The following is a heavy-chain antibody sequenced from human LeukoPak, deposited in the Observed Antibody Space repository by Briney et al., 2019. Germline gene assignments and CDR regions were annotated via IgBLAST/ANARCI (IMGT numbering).Heavy chain of an antibody. CDR1: GDSISSYNW. Sequence: SETLSLTCAVSGDSISSYNWWSWVRQAPGKGLEWIGEIYHSGSTNYNPSLKSRVTMSVDKSKNQFSLELSSVIAADTAVYYCARTQYYFDYWGQGTLVTVSS. CDR2: IYHSGST. CDR3: ARTQYYFDY. J-gene: IGHJ4*02. V-gene: IGHV4-4*02. D-gene: IGHD4-11*01.